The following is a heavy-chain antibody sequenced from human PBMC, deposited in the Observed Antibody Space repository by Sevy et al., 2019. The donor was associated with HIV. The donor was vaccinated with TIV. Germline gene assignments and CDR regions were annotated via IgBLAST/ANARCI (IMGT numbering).Heavy chain of an antibody. V-gene: IGHV3-23*01. CDR2: ISDSGSTT. J-gene: IGHJ4*02. Sequence: GGSLSLSCAASGFTFSSCAMSWVRQAPGKGLEWVSGISDSGSTTYYADSVKGRFTISRDNSKNTLYLQMNSLRAEDTAVYYCVKVAGSGTYYSGDFDYWGQGTLVTVSS. CDR1: GFTFSSCA. CDR3: VKVAGSGTYYSGDFDY. D-gene: IGHD3-10*01.